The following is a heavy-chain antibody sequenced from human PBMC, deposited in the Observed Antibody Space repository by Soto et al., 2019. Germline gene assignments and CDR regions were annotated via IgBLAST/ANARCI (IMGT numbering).Heavy chain of an antibody. CDR1: GGTFSSYT. CDR2: IIPILGIA. J-gene: IGHJ4*02. V-gene: IGHV1-69*02. Sequence: QVQLVQSGAEVKKPGSSVKVSCKASGGTFSSYTISWVRQAPGQGLEWMGRIIPILGIANYAQKFQGRVTINADKSTSTAYMELSSLRSEDTAVYYCARPTGGTLVGATIYFDYWGQGTLVTVSS. CDR3: ARPTGGTLVGATIYFDY. D-gene: IGHD1-26*01.